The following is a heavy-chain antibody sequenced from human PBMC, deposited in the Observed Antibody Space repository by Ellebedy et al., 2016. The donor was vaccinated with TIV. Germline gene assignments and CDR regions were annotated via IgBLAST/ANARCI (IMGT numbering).Heavy chain of an antibody. CDR2: LIPIFGTA. D-gene: IGHD1-26*01. Sequence: SVTVSCKASGGTFANYAFNWVRQAPGQGPEWVGGLIPIFGTANYAEKFQGRVTITADVFTNTAYMELSGLRSDDTAMYYCARAHHTGTYYAAFDYWGQGTLVTVSS. CDR3: ARAHHTGTYYAAFDY. V-gene: IGHV1-69*13. J-gene: IGHJ4*02. CDR1: GGTFANYA.